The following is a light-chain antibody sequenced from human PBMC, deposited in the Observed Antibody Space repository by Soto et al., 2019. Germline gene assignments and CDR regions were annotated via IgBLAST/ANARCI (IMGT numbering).Light chain of an antibody. CDR2: EVT. CDR3: SSYATSNNVI. J-gene: IGLJ2*01. CDR1: SSDVGGYTY. V-gene: IGLV2-8*01. Sequence: QSVLTQSPSASGSPGQSVTISCTGTSSDVGGYTYVSWYQQHPGKAPKLLIYEVTKRPSGVPDRFSGSKSGNTASLTVSGLQADDEADYYCSSYATSNNVIFGGGTKLTVL.